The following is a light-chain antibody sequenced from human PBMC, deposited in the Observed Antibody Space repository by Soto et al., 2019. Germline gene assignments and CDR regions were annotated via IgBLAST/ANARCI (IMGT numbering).Light chain of an antibody. CDR3: HQYNSYWT. CDR2: DAS. J-gene: IGKJ1*01. Sequence: DIQMTQSPSTLSASVGDRVTITCRASQSLSSWLAWYQQKPGKTPKLLIYDASTLETGVPSRFSGSGSGTEFTLTISNLQPDDFATYYCHQYNSYWTFGQGTKVAIK. V-gene: IGKV1-5*01. CDR1: QSLSSW.